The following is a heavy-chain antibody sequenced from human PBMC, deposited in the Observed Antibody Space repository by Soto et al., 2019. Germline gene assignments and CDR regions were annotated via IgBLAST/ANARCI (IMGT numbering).Heavy chain of an antibody. CDR3: ARGPGYRYGYN. V-gene: IGHV1-3*01. J-gene: IGHJ4*02. D-gene: IGHD5-18*01. CDR1: GYTFTSYA. CDR2: INAGNGNT. Sequence: GAAVKVSCKASGYTFTSYAMHWVRQAPGQRLEWMGWINAGNGNTKYSQKFQGRVTITRDTSASTAYMELSSLRSKDTAVYYCARGPGYRYGYNWGQGTLITVSS.